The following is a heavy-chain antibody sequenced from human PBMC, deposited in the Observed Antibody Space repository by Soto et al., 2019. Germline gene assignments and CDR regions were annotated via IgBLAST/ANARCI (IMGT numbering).Heavy chain of an antibody. J-gene: IGHJ6*02. CDR1: GYTFTSYY. Sequence: QVQLVQSGAEVKKPGASVKVSCKASGYTFTSYYMHWVRQAPGQGLEWMGIINPSGGSTSYAQKFQGGVTMTRDTSTSTVYMELSSLRSEDTAVYYCARDRKSSGWYYYYYGMDVWGQGTTVTVSS. V-gene: IGHV1-46*01. CDR3: ARDRKSSGWYYYYYGMDV. CDR2: INPSGGST. D-gene: IGHD6-19*01.